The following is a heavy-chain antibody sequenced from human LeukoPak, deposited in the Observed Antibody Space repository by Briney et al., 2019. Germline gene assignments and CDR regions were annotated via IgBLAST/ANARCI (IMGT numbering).Heavy chain of an antibody. CDR1: GFTFSSYA. CDR2: ISGSGGST. Sequence: PGGSLRLSCAASGFTFSSYAMSWVRQAPGKGREGVSAISGSGGSTYYAESVKGRFTISRDNSKNTLYRQMNSLRADDTATYYCARDSPLLTVWGQGTLVTVSS. CDR3: ARDSPLLTV. V-gene: IGHV3-23*01. J-gene: IGHJ4*02. D-gene: IGHD3-9*01.